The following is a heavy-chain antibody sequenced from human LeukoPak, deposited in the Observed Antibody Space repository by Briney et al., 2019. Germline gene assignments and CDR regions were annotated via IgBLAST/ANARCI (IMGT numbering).Heavy chain of an antibody. J-gene: IGHJ4*02. CDR3: ARVRRLRFLEWFDY. D-gene: IGHD3-3*01. V-gene: IGHV3-33*01. CDR1: GFTFSSYG. Sequence: PGGSLRLSCGASGFTFSSYGMHWVRQAPGKGLEWVAVIWYDGSNKYYADSVKGRFTISRDNSKNTLYLQMNSLRAEDTAVYYCARVRRLRFLEWFDYWGQGTLVTVSS. CDR2: IWYDGSNK.